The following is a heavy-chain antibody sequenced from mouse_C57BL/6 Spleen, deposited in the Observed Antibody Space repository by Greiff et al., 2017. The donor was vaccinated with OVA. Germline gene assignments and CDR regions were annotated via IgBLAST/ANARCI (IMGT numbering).Heavy chain of an antibody. V-gene: IGHV1-39*01. CDR2: INTNYGTT. Sequence: EVQVVESGPELVKPGASVKISCKASGYSFTDYNMNWVKQSNGKSLEWIGVINTNYGTTSYNQKFKGKATLTVDQSSSTAYMQLNSLTSEDSAVYYCARPHYYGHAMDYWGQGTSVTVSS. D-gene: IGHD1-1*01. J-gene: IGHJ4*01. CDR3: ARPHYYGHAMDY. CDR1: GYSFTDYN.